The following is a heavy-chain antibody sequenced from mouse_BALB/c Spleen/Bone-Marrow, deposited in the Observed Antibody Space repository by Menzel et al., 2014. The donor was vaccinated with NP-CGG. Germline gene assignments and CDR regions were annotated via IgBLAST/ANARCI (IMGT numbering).Heavy chain of an antibody. CDR1: GYSFTGYF. Sequence: VQLQQSGPELVKPGASVKISCKASGYSFTGYFMNWVKQSHGKSLEWIGRINPYNGDTFYNQKFKGKATLTVDKSSSTAHMELLSLTSEDSAVCYCGRGAYYYGSSYYFDYWGQGTTLTVSS. J-gene: IGHJ2*01. CDR2: INPYNGDT. CDR3: GRGAYYYGSSYYFDY. D-gene: IGHD1-1*01. V-gene: IGHV1-37*01.